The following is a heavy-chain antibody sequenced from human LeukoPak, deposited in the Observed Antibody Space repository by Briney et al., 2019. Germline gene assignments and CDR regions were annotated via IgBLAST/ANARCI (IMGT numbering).Heavy chain of an antibody. CDR2: IYTSGST. CDR3: AREGAVYYYYYMDV. V-gene: IGHV4-61*02. D-gene: IGHD6-19*01. CDR1: GGSISSGSYY. Sequence: PSQTLSLTCTVSGGSISSGSYYWSWIRQPAGKGLEWIGRIYTSGSTNYNPSLKSRVTISVDTSKNQFSLKLSSVTAADTAVYYCAREGAVYYYYYMDVWGKGTTVTVSS. J-gene: IGHJ6*03.